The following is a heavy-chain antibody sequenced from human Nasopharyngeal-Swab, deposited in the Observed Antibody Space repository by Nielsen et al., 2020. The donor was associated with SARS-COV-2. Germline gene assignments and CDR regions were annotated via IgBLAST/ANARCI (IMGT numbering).Heavy chain of an antibody. CDR2: IYPRYSYT. Sequence: GESLKISCKGSGYSFTSYWIAWVRQMPGKGLEWMGIIYPRYSYTRYSPSFQGQVNISADKSISTAYLQWSSLKASDTAMYYCVRPEGVATSFKYYFQYGMDVWGQGTMVTVPS. D-gene: IGHD5-12*01. CDR3: VRPEGVATSFKYYFQYGMDV. V-gene: IGHV5-51*01. CDR1: GYSFTSYW. J-gene: IGHJ6*02.